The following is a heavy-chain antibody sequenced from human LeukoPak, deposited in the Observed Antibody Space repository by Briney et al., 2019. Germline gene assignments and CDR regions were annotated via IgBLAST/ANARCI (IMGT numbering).Heavy chain of an antibody. Sequence: PSETLSLTCTVSGGSISSNYWSWIRQPAGKGLEWIGRVHTSGESNYHPSLKTRVTMSADTSKNQFSLRLSSVTAADTAVYFCARENYFAGGGYGADFSGQGTLVTVSS. V-gene: IGHV4-4*07. CDR1: GGSISSNY. D-gene: IGHD3-22*01. CDR3: ARENYFAGGGYGADF. CDR2: VHTSGES. J-gene: IGHJ4*02.